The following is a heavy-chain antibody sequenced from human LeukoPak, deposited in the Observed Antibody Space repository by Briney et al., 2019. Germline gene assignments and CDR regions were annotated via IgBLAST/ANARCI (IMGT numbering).Heavy chain of an antibody. J-gene: IGHJ6*02. CDR3: ARAALESITIFGVVKGPGMDV. V-gene: IGHV1-18*01. CDR1: GYTFTRYG. Sequence: VASVTVSCKASGYTFTRYGISGVGQARGQGGEWMGWISAYNGNTNYAQKLQGRVTMTTDTSTSTAYMELRSLRSDDTAVYYCARAALESITIFGVVKGPGMDVWGQGTTVTVSS. D-gene: IGHD3-3*01. CDR2: ISAYNGNT.